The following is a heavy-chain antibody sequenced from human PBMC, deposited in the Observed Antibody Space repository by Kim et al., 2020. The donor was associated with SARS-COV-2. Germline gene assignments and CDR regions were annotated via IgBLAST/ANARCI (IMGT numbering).Heavy chain of an antibody. Sequence: GGSLRLSCSASGFTFSSYAMHWVRQAPGKGLEYVSAISSNGGSTYYADSVKGRFTISRDNSKNTLYLQMSSLRAEDTAVYYCVKFGTAHHRSWYEEKFDYWGQEPWSPSPQ. CDR1: GFTFSSYA. V-gene: IGHV3-64D*09. CDR2: ISSNGGST. J-gene: IGHJ4*01. D-gene: IGHD6-13*01. CDR3: VKFGTAHHRSWYEEKFDY.